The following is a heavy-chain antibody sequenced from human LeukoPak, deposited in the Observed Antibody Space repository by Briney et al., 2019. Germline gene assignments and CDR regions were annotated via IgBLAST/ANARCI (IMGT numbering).Heavy chain of an antibody. Sequence: SVKVSCKASGGTFSSYAISWVRQAPGQGLEWMGGIIPIFGTANYAQKFQGRVTITADESTSTAYMELSSLRSEDTAVYYCARGLVPTRMINNWSDPWGQGTLVTVSS. J-gene: IGHJ5*02. CDR1: GGTFSSYA. CDR2: IIPIFGTA. CDR3: ARGLVPTRMINNWSDP. V-gene: IGHV1-69*13. D-gene: IGHD3-16*01.